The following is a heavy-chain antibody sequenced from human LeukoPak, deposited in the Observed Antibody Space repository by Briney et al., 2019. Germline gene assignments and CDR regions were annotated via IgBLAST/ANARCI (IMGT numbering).Heavy chain of an antibody. J-gene: IGHJ4*02. CDR1: GYTFTGYY. Sequence: GASVKVSCKASGYTFTGYYIHGVRQAPGQGLEWMAWINPNSGGTNYAQKFQGRVTMTRDTSISTAYMELSRLRSDDTAVYYCARGETTVTYFDYWGQGTLVTVSS. D-gene: IGHD4-17*01. CDR3: ARGETTVTYFDY. V-gene: IGHV1-2*02. CDR2: INPNSGGT.